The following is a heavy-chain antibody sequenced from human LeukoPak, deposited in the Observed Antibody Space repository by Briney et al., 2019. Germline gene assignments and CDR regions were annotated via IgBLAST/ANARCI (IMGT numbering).Heavy chain of an antibody. CDR3: ARDLAPGDTAMAHYYYYGMDD. V-gene: IGHV1-2*02. J-gene: IGHJ6*02. Sequence: GASLTLSCTASGYTFTGYYMHWVRQAPGQGLEWMGWINPNSGGTNYAQQFQGRVTMTRDTSISTAYMELSRLRSDDTAVYYCARDLAPGDTAMAHYYYYGMDDWGQGTMVTVSS. CDR1: GYTFTGYY. CDR2: INPNSGGT. D-gene: IGHD5-18*01.